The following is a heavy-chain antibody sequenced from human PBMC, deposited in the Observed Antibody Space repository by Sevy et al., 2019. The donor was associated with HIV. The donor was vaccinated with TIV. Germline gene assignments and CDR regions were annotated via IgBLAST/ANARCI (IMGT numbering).Heavy chain of an antibody. CDR2: IKSKTDGGTT. V-gene: IGHV3-15*01. CDR3: TTDWNYDFWSGPKTYYFDY. D-gene: IGHD3-3*01. J-gene: IGHJ4*02. CDR1: GFTFSNAW. Sequence: GGSLRLSCAASGFTFSNAWMSWVRQAPGKGLEWVGRIKSKTDGGTTDYAAPVKGRFTISRDDSKNTLYLQMNSLKTEDTAGYYCTTDWNYDFWSGPKTYYFDYWAREPWSPSPQ.